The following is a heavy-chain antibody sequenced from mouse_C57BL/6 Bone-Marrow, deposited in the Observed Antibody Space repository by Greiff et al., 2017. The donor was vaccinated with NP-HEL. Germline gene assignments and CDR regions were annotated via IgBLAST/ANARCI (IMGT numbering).Heavy chain of an antibody. Sequence: EVKLMESGGDLVKPGGSLKLSCAASGFTFSSYGMSWVRQTPDKRLEWVATISSGGSSTYYPDSVKGRSTFSRDNATNTLYLQLSSLKSEDTAMYYCERSFITTIVAHYAMDYWGQGTSVTVSS. CDR2: ISSGGSST. CDR3: ERSFITTIVAHYAMDY. CDR1: GFTFSSYG. V-gene: IGHV5-6*01. D-gene: IGHD1-1*01. J-gene: IGHJ4*01.